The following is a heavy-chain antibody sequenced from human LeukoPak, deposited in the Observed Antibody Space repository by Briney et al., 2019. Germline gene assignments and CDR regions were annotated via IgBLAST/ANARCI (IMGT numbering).Heavy chain of an antibody. CDR1: GFTVSSNY. V-gene: IGHV3-53*01. Sequence: GGSLRLSCAASGFTVSSNYMSWVRQAPGKGLEWVSVIYSGGSTYYADSEKGRFTISRDNSKNTLYLQMNSLRAEDTAVYYCAGYDSSGYYYNWGQGTLVTVSS. J-gene: IGHJ4*02. CDR2: IYSGGST. D-gene: IGHD3-22*01. CDR3: AGYDSSGYYYN.